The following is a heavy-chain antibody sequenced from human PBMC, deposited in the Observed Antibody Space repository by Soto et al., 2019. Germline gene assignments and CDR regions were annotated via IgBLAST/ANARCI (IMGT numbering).Heavy chain of an antibody. D-gene: IGHD6-19*01. CDR1: GGPISSYY. J-gene: IGHJ4*02. Sequence: PSETLSLHCTFPGGPISSYYCSWIPPPPGKGLEWIGYVYYSGSTNYNPSLKSRVTISVDTSKNQFSLKLSSVTAADTAVYYCARCPTSSGWCDFDYWGQGTLVTVSS. V-gene: IGHV4-59*01. CDR2: VYYSGST. CDR3: ARCPTSSGWCDFDY.